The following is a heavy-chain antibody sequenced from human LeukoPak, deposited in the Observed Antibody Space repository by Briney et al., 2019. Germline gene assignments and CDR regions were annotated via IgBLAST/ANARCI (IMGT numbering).Heavy chain of an antibody. D-gene: IGHD3-10*01. CDR3: ARGPTMVRGPNWFDP. Sequence: PGGSLRLSCAASGFTFSSYGMHWVRQAPGKGLEWVAVIWYDGSNKYYADSVKGRSTISRDNSKNTLYLQMNSLRAEDTAVYYCARGPTMVRGPNWFDPWGQGTLVTVSS. V-gene: IGHV3-33*01. CDR2: IWYDGSNK. J-gene: IGHJ5*02. CDR1: GFTFSSYG.